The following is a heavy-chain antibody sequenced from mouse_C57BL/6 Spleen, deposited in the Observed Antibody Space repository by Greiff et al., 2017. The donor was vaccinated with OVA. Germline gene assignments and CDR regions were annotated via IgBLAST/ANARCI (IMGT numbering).Heavy chain of an antibody. J-gene: IGHJ4*01. D-gene: IGHD2-4*01. CDR3: ARNDGGLRGDAMDY. Sequence: VKVVESGPGLVAPSQSLSITCTVSGFSLTSYAISWVRQPPGKGLEWLGVIWTGGGTNYNSALKSRLSISKDNSKSQVFLKMNSLQTDDTARYYCARNDGGLRGDAMDYWGQGTSVTVSS. CDR2: IWTGGGT. V-gene: IGHV2-9-1*01. CDR1: GFSLTSYA.